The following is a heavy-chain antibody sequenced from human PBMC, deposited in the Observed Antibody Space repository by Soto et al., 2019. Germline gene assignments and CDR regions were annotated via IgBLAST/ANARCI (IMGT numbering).Heavy chain of an antibody. V-gene: IGHV4-59*07. CDR3: ARLIYDSYYYYGMDV. CDR1: GGSISSYY. D-gene: IGHD5-12*01. J-gene: IGHJ6*02. Sequence: SDTLSLTCTVSGGSISSYYCSWIRQPPGKGLEWIGYIYYSGSTNYNPSLKSRVTISVDTSKNQFSLKLSSVTAADTAVYYCARLIYDSYYYYGMDVWGQGTTVT. CDR2: IYYSGST.